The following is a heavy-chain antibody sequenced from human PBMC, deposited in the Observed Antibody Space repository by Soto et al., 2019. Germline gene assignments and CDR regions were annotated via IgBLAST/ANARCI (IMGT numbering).Heavy chain of an antibody. Sequence: QVQLVQSEAEEKKPGASVKVSCKASGYTFTSYAMHWVRQAPGQRLEWMGWINTGNGDTIYSQKFRGRVTITRDTSASTAYMELSSLRSEDTAVYCCARDLRGTGWYDYWGQGTLVTVSS. J-gene: IGHJ4*02. V-gene: IGHV1-3*05. CDR1: GYTFTSYA. CDR3: ARDLRGTGWYDY. CDR2: INTGNGDT. D-gene: IGHD6-19*01.